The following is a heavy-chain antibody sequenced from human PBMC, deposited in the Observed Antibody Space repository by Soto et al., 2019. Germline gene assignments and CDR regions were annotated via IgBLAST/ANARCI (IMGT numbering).Heavy chain of an antibody. V-gene: IGHV3-23*01. Sequence: GGSLRLSCAASGYTFSNFAISWVRQAPGKGLEWVSLVRGRGGSTFYADSVRGRFTISRDNSKNTLYLQMNSLRAEDTAVYCCATGGYTTYFDYWGQGTVVTVSS. CDR2: VRGRGGST. J-gene: IGHJ4*02. D-gene: IGHD3-16*02. CDR3: ATGGYTTYFDY. CDR1: GYTFSNFA.